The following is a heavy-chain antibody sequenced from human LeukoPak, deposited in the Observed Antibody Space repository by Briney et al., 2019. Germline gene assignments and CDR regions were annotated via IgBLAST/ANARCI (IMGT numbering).Heavy chain of an antibody. CDR3: TWMATIFTVDY. V-gene: IGHV3-15*01. CDR1: GLTSSAVW. Sequence: GGSPRLSCVLSGLTSSAVWMSWGRHAPRKGVGWVGRIRNDRITDYAAPVQGRFSISRDNTKNTFYLQMNSLRTEETGMYFCTWMATIFTVDYWGQGTLVTVSS. D-gene: IGHD5-12*01. CDR2: IRNDRIT. J-gene: IGHJ4*02.